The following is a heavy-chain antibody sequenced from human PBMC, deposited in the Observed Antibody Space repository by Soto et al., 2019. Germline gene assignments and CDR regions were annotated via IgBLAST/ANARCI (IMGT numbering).Heavy chain of an antibody. CDR2: MNPKRGNT. V-gene: IGHV1-8*01. J-gene: IGHJ3*02. Sequence: GASVKVSCKASGYTFTSYDINWVRQAPGQRLEWMGWMNPKRGNTGYAQKFQGRVTMTRNTSISTAYMELSSLRSEDTAVYYCARVGDCAAARQRRAFDIWGQGTMVTVSS. CDR1: GYTFTSYD. D-gene: IGHD6-13*01. CDR3: ARVGDCAAARQRRAFDI.